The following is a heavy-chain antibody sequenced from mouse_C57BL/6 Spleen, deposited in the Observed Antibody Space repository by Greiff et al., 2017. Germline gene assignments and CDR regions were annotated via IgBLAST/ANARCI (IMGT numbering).Heavy chain of an antibody. Sequence: VQLKQPGAELVRPGSSVKLSCKASGYTFTSYWMHWVKQRPIQGLEWIGNIDPSDSETHYNQKFKDKATLTVDKSSSTAYMQRSSLTSEDSAVYYCARGDYGSSGDWYFDVWGTGTTVTVSS. CDR3: ARGDYGSSGDWYFDV. J-gene: IGHJ1*03. V-gene: IGHV1-52*01. D-gene: IGHD1-1*01. CDR1: GYTFTSYW. CDR2: IDPSDSET.